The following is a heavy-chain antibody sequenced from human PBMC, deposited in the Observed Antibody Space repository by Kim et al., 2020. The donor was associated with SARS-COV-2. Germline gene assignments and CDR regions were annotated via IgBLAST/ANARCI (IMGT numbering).Heavy chain of an antibody. CDR3: AREGSYGSGSYYRVDAFDI. V-gene: IGHV4-4*06. J-gene: IGHJ3*02. D-gene: IGHD3-10*01. Sequence: SRVTMSVDTSKNQFSLKLSSVTAADTAVYYCAREGSYGSGSYYRVDAFDIWGQGTMVTVSS.